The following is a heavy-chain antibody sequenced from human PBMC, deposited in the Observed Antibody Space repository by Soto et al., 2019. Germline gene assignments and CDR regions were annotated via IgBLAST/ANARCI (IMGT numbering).Heavy chain of an antibody. V-gene: IGHV3-15*01. D-gene: IGHD1-26*01. CDR2: IKSKTDGGTT. CDR1: GFTFSNAW. J-gene: IGHJ4*02. CDR3: TTEVEGMGRWELLFNY. Sequence: EVQLVESGGGLVKPGGSLRLSCAASGFTFSNAWMSWVRQAPGKGLEWVGRIKSKTDGGTTDYAAPVKGRFTISRDDSKNTLYLQMNSLKTEDTAVYYCTTEVEGMGRWELLFNYWGQGTLVTVSS.